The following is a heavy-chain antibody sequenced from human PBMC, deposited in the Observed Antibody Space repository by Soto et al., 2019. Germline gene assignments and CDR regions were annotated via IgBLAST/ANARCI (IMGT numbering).Heavy chain of an antibody. CDR2: IYRTGST. D-gene: IGHD3-3*01. Sequence: PSDTLSLTCPFSGGSIRSYNWHWIRMSPTPGLERIGYIYRTGSTHYNPTPTSRVAISFDTSRNKFSLKLHSVTAADTAVYFCARQIGDDPFDVWGQGKKVT. J-gene: IGHJ3*01. V-gene: IGHV4-59*07. CDR3: ARQIGDDPFDV. CDR1: GGSIRSYN.